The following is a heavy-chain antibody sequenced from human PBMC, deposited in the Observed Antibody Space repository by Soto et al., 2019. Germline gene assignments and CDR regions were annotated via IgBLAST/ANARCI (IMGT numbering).Heavy chain of an antibody. CDR3: ARWGGTGTTTWDYYYYYMDV. V-gene: IGHV4-39*01. D-gene: IGHD1-7*01. J-gene: IGHJ6*03. CDR2: IYYSGST. Sequence: QLQLQESGPGLVKPSETLSLTCTVSGGSISSSSYYWGWIRQPPGKGLEWIGSIYYSGSTYYNPSLKSRVTISVDTSKNQFSLKLSSVTAADTAVYYCARWGGTGTTTWDYYYYYMDVWGKGTTVTVSS. CDR1: GGSISSSSYY.